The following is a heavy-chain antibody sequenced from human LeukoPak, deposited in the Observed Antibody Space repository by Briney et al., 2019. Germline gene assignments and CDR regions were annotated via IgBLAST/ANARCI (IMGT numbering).Heavy chain of an antibody. CDR2: ISAYNGNT. CDR3: ARGYYYDSSGFHSGGEFDY. V-gene: IGHV1-18*01. J-gene: IGHJ4*02. D-gene: IGHD3-22*01. CDR1: GYTFSSYG. Sequence: ASVKLSCKASGYTFSSYGISWVRQAPGQGLEWMGWISAYNGNTNYAQTVQGRVTMTTDTSTSTAYMELRSLRSDDTAVYYCARGYYYDSSGFHSGGEFDYWGQGTLVTVSS.